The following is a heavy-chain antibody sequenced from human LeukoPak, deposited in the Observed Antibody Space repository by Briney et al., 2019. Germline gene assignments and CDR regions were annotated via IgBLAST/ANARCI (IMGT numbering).Heavy chain of an antibody. D-gene: IGHD3-10*01. CDR2: FDPEDGET. CDR1: GYTLTELS. Sequence: GASVKVFCKVSGYTLTELSMHWVRQAPGKGLEWMGGFDPEDGETIYAQKFQGRVTMTEDTSTDTAYMELSSLRSEDTAVYYCATMDLITMVRGVITNWFDPWGQGTLVTVSS. J-gene: IGHJ5*02. V-gene: IGHV1-24*01. CDR3: ATMDLITMVRGVITNWFDP.